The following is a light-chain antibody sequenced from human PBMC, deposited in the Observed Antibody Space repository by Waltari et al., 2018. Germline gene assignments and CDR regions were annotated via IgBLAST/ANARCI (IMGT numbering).Light chain of an antibody. CDR2: STT. J-gene: IGLJ1*01. Sequence: QSVLTQSPSASGTPGQRVTISCPGSSSNVGSNSVDWYQKLPGTAPKLLIYSTTHRPSGVPDRFSGSKSGTSASLAISGLQSEDEAEYFCAAWDDSLTGYVFGTGTKVTVL. CDR1: SSNVGSNS. CDR3: AAWDDSLTGYV. V-gene: IGLV1-44*01.